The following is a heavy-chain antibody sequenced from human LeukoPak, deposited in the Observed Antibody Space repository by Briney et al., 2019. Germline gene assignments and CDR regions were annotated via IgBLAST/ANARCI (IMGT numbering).Heavy chain of an antibody. D-gene: IGHD6-19*01. Sequence: SETLSLTCTVSGGSISSYYWSWIRQPPGKELEWIGYIYYSGSTNYNPSLKSRVTISVDTSKNQFSLNLMYVTAADTAVYYCARGPKEQWLDIYYYYGMDVWGQGTTVTVSS. J-gene: IGHJ6*02. CDR3: ARGPKEQWLDIYYYYGMDV. CDR2: IYYSGST. CDR1: GGSISSYY. V-gene: IGHV4-59*01.